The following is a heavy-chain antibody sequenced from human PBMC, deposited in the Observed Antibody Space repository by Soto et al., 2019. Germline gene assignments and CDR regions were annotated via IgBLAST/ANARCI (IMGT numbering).Heavy chain of an antibody. CDR1: GFTFSSYW. CDR3: ARETRQPYY. Sequence: EVQLVESGGGLVQPGGSLRLSCAASGFTFSSYWMSWVGQAPGKGLECVANIKQDGSEKNYVDSVKGRFTISRDNAKNSLYLQMNSLRAEDTAVYYCARETRQPYYWGQGTLVTVSS. CDR2: IKQDGSEK. V-gene: IGHV3-7*05. J-gene: IGHJ4*02.